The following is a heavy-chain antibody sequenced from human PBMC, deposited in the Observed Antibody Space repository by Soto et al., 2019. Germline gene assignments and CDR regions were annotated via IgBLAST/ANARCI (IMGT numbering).Heavy chain of an antibody. D-gene: IGHD2-21*02. CDR3: ARGSLGYCGGDCSRAFDI. CDR2: INHSGST. Sequence: QVQLQQWGAGLLKPSETLSLTCAVYGGSFSHYYWSWIRQPPGKGLEWIGEINHSGSTNYNPSLKSRVTISVDTSKNQFSLKLSSVTAADTAVYCCARGSLGYCGGDCSRAFDIWGQGTMVTVSS. V-gene: IGHV4-34*01. J-gene: IGHJ3*02. CDR1: GGSFSHYY.